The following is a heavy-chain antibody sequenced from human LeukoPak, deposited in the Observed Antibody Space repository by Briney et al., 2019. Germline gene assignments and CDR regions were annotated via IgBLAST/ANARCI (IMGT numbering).Heavy chain of an antibody. CDR2: INHSGST. CDR1: GGSFGGYY. CDR3: ARIRSYGTGDHKYYYYYYMDV. J-gene: IGHJ6*03. Sequence: TSETLSLTCAVYGGSFGGYYWSWIRQPPGKGLEWIGEINHSGSTNYNPSLKSRVTISVDTSKNQFSLKLSSVTAADTAVYYCARIRSYGTGDHKYYYYYYMDVWGKGTTVTVSS. V-gene: IGHV4-34*01. D-gene: IGHD5-18*01.